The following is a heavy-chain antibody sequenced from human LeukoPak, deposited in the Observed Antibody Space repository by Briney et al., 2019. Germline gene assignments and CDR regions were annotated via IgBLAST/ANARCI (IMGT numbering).Heavy chain of an antibody. CDR2: ISTSSSYI. J-gene: IGHJ4*02. D-gene: IGHD1-20*01. CDR3: ATLTGPRTFDY. Sequence: GGSLRLSCAASGFSFSSNNMNWVRQAPGKGLEWVSSISTSSSYIYYADSVKGRFTISRDNARNSLFLQMNSLRADDTALYYCATLTGPRTFDYWGQGTLVTVSS. V-gene: IGHV3-21*04. CDR1: GFSFSSNN.